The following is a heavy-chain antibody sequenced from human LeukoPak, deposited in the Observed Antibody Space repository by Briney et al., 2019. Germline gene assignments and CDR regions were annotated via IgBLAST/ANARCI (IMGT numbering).Heavy chain of an antibody. V-gene: IGHV3-72*01. D-gene: IGHD1-26*01. J-gene: IGHJ4*02. Sequence: GGSLRLSCVASGFVLSDHSMDWVRQAPGKGLEWVGRCRDKADRSITTYAASLKGRFTISRDDSQNSLYLQMSSLKIEDTAVYYCARDRRGSYDYWGQGTLVTVSS. CDR3: ARDRRGSYDY. CDR1: GFVLSDHS. CDR2: CRDKADRSIT.